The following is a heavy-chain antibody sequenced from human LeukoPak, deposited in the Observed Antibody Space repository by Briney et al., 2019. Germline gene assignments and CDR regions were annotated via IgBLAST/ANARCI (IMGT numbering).Heavy chain of an antibody. V-gene: IGHV3-21*01. CDR3: ARRLRIDAFDI. J-gene: IGHJ3*02. D-gene: IGHD4-17*01. CDR2: ISSSSSYI. Sequence: GGSLRVSCAASGFTFSSYSMNWVRQAPGKGLEWVSSISSSSSYIYYADSVKGRFTISRDNAKNSLYLQMNSLRAEDTAVYYCARRLRIDAFDIWGQGTLVTVSS. CDR1: GFTFSSYS.